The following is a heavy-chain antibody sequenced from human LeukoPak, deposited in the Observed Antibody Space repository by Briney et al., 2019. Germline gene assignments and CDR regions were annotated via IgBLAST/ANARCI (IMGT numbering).Heavy chain of an antibody. V-gene: IGHV1-2*02. CDR3: ARQGHITMVRGVGY. D-gene: IGHD3-10*01. CDR2: INPNSGGT. J-gene: IGHJ4*02. Sequence: ASVKVSCKASGYTFTGYYMHWVRQAPGQGLEWMGWINPNSGGTNYAQKFQGRVTVTRDTSISTAYMELSRLRSDDTAVYYCARQGHITMVRGVGYWGQGTLVTVSS. CDR1: GYTFTGYY.